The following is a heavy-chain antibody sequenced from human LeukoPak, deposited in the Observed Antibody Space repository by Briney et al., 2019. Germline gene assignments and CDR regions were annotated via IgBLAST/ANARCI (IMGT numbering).Heavy chain of an antibody. V-gene: IGHV4-4*02. CDR2: IYHSGTS. CDR3: AVNLYSSGWYSDY. D-gene: IGHD6-19*01. Sequence: PSGTLSLTCAVSGGSVSSSNWWSWVRQAPGKGPEWVGEIYHSGTSNYNSSLKSRVTISVDKSKNQLSLELTSVTAADTAVYYCAVNLYSSGWYSDYWGQGTLVTVSS. J-gene: IGHJ4*02. CDR1: GGSVSSSNW.